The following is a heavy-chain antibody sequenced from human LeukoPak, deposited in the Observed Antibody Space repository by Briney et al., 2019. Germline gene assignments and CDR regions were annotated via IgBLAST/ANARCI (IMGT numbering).Heavy chain of an antibody. CDR2: IDTRGKGSAT. V-gene: IGHV3-73*01. D-gene: IGHD1-26*01. Sequence: GGSLRLSCEGSGFIFSECAIHWVRQASGKGLEWVGRIDTRGKGSATAYAASVRGIFTLSRDDSKSKAYLQMSSLKTEDTAAYFCTRDGGSWSHLDYWGQGVLVTVSS. CDR1: GFIFSECA. J-gene: IGHJ4*02. CDR3: TRDGGSWSHLDY.